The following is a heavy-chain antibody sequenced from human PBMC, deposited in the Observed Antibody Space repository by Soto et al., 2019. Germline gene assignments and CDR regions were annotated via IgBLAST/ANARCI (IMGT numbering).Heavy chain of an antibody. V-gene: IGHV3-23*01. CDR2: ISGSGGST. D-gene: IGHD6-13*01. CDR1: GFTFSSYA. Sequence: GGSLRLSCAASGFTFSSYAMSRVRQAPGKGLEWVSAISGSGGSTYYADSVKGRFTISRDNSKNTLYLQMNSLRAEDTAVYYCAKDLPIAAAGPLYYYYYYGMDVWGQGTTVTVSS. CDR3: AKDLPIAAAGPLYYYYYYGMDV. J-gene: IGHJ6*02.